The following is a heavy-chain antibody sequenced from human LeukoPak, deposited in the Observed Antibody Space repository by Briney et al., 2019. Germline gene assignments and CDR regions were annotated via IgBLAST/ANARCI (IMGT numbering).Heavy chain of an antibody. CDR2: IIPIFGTA. D-gene: IGHD5-24*01. CDR3: ARDEMATIPLGY. CDR1: GYTFTSYG. Sequence: ASVKVSCKASGYTFTSYGISWVRQAPGQGLEWMGRIIPIFGTANYAQKFQGRVTITTDESTSTAYMELSSLRSEDTAVYYCARDEMATIPLGYWGQGTLVTVSS. J-gene: IGHJ4*02. V-gene: IGHV1-69*05.